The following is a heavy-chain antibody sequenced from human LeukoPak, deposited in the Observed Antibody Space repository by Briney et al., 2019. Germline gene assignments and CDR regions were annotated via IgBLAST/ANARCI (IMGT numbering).Heavy chain of an antibody. CDR1: GGTFSSYA. J-gene: IGHJ6*03. D-gene: IGHD3-3*01. Sequence: GASVKVSCKASGGTFSSYAISWVRQAPGQGLEWMGGIIPIFGTANYAQKFQGRVTITADESTSTAYMELSSLRSEDTAVYYCARGFWSGYYFGYYYYYMDVWGKGTTVTVSS. CDR3: ARGFWSGYYFGYYYYYMDV. CDR2: IIPIFGTA. V-gene: IGHV1-69*13.